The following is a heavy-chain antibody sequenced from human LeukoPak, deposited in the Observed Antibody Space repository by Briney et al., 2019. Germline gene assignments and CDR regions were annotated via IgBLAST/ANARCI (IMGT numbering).Heavy chain of an antibody. Sequence: GGSLRLSCAASGFTFSSYGTHWVRQAPGKGLEWVAVISYDGSNKYYADSVKGRFTISRDNSKNTLYLQMNSLRAEDTAVYYCAKDSPTYNWKDSPFDSWGQGTLVTVSS. CDR2: ISYDGSNK. V-gene: IGHV3-30*18. CDR3: AKDSPTYNWKDSPFDS. J-gene: IGHJ4*02. D-gene: IGHD1-1*01. CDR1: GFTFSSYG.